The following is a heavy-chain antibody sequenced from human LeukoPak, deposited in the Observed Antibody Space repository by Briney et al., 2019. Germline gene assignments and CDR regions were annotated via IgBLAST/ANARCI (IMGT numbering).Heavy chain of an antibody. CDR2: INHSGST. CDR3: ARASRMIQLWSLSPFDP. V-gene: IGHV4-34*01. D-gene: IGHD5-18*01. CDR1: GGSFSGYY. J-gene: IGHJ5*02. Sequence: SETLSLTCAVYGGSFSGYYWSWIRQPPGKGLEWIGEINHSGSTNYNPSLKSRVTISVDTSKNQFSLKLSSVTAADTAVYYCARASRMIQLWSLSPFDPWGQGTLVTVSS.